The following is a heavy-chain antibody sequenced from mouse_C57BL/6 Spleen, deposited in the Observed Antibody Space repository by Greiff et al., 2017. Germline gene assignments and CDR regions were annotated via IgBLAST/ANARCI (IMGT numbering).Heavy chain of an antibody. D-gene: IGHD2-1*01. CDR2: IDPSDSET. V-gene: IGHV1-52*01. CDR1: GYTFTSYW. Sequence: QVQLQQPGAELVRPGSSVKLSCKASGYTFTSYWMHWVKQRPIQGLEWIGNIDPSDSETHYNQKFKDKATLTVDKSSSTAYMQLSSLTSEDSAVYYCARGYGNRAMDYWGQGTSVTVSS. J-gene: IGHJ4*01. CDR3: ARGYGNRAMDY.